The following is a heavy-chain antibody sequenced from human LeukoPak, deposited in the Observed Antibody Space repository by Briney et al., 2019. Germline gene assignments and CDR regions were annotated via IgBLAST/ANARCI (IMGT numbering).Heavy chain of an antibody. CDR1: GYRFTSYW. Sequence: GESLKISFKGSGYRFTSYWISWVRPMPGKGLEWMGRIDPSDSYTNYSPSFQGHVTISADKSISTAYLQWSSLKASDTAMYYCARQVPYSSGWAYYCDYWGQGTLVTVSS. CDR3: ARQVPYSSGWAYYCDY. J-gene: IGHJ4*02. D-gene: IGHD6-19*01. CDR2: IDPSDSYT. V-gene: IGHV5-10-1*01.